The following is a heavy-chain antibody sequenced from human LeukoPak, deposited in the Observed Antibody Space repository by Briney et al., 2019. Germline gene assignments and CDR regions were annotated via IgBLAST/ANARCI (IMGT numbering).Heavy chain of an antibody. Sequence: SVKVSCKASGGTFSSYAISWVRQAPGQGLEWMGGIIPIFGTANYAQKFQGRVTITTDESTSTAYMELSSLRSEDTAVYHCASPVDSSSWYYFDYWGQGTLVTVSS. V-gene: IGHV1-69*05. J-gene: IGHJ4*02. CDR1: GGTFSSYA. CDR3: ASPVDSSSWYYFDY. CDR2: IIPIFGTA. D-gene: IGHD6-13*01.